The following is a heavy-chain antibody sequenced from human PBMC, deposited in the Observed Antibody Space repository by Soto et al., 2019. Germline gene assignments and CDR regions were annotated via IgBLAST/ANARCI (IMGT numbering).Heavy chain of an antibody. J-gene: IGHJ4*02. CDR1: GFTFSSYA. Sequence: PGGSLKLSCSASGFTFSSYAMQWVRQAPGKGLEYVSSISTNGGSTHYADSVKGRFTISRDNSKNTQYLQMSSLRADYTAVYYCVKGEYYYDSSGYYPFDYWGQGT. D-gene: IGHD3-22*01. CDR2: ISTNGGST. CDR3: VKGEYYYDSSGYYPFDY. V-gene: IGHV3-64D*06.